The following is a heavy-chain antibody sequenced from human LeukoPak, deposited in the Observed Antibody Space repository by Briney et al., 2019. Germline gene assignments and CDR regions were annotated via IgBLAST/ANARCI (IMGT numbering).Heavy chain of an antibody. D-gene: IGHD2-2*01. CDR3: AKDWAGYCSSTSCYQIDY. J-gene: IGHJ4*02. V-gene: IGHV3-30*02. Sequence: PGGSLRLSCAASGFTFSSYGMHWVRQAPGKGLEWVAFIRYDGSNKYYADSVKGRFTISRDNPKNTLYLQMNSLRAEDTAVYYCAKDWAGYCSSTSCYQIDYWGQGTLVTVSS. CDR1: GFTFSSYG. CDR2: IRYDGSNK.